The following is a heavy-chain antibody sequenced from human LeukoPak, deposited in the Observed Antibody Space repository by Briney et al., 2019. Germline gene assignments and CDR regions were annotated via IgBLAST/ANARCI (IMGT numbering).Heavy chain of an antibody. CDR2: ISWNSGSI. J-gene: IGHJ4*02. CDR3: AKDLGSWYYFDY. CDR1: GFTFDDYA. D-gene: IGHD6-13*01. V-gene: IGHV3-9*01. Sequence: GGSLRLSCAASGFTFDDYAMHWVRQAPGKGLEWVSGISWNSGSIGYADSVKGRFTISRDNAKNSLYLQMNSLRVEDTALYYCAKDLGSWYYFDYWGQGTLVTVSS.